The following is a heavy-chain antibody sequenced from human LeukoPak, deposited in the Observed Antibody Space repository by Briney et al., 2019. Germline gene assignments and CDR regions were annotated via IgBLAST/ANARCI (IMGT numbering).Heavy chain of an antibody. CDR1: GFTFSSYA. CDR2: ISGSGGST. J-gene: IGHJ6*02. CDR3: AKGTTGPYYYYGMDV. D-gene: IGHD4-17*01. V-gene: IGHV3-23*01. Sequence: GGSLRLSCAASGFTFSSYAMSWVRQAPGKGLEWVSAISGSGGSTYYADSVKGRFTISRDNSKNTLYLQMNSLRAEDTAVYYCAKGTTGPYYYYGMDVWGQGTTVTVSS.